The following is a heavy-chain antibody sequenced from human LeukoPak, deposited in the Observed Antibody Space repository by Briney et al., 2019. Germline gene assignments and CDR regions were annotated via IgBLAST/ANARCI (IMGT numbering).Heavy chain of an antibody. CDR2: ISGSGDST. V-gene: IGHV3-23*01. CDR1: GFTFSSYA. J-gene: IGHJ4*02. Sequence: GGSLRLSCAASGFTFSSYAMSWVRQAPGKGLEWVSGISGSGDSTYYADSVKGRFTISRDNSKNTLYLQMNSLRANDTAVYYCAIVPSTNWFDYYFDYWGQGTLVTVPS. CDR3: AIVPSTNWFDYYFDY. D-gene: IGHD6-13*01.